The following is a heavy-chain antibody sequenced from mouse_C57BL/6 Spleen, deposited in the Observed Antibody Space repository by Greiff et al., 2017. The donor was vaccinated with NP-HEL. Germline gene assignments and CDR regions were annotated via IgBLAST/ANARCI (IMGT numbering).Heavy chain of an antibody. CDR3: ASLGEKSY. V-gene: IGHV1-81*01. J-gene: IGHJ2*01. CDR1: GYTFTSYG. CDR2: IYPRSGNT. D-gene: IGHD3-3*01. Sequence: VKLVESGAELARPGASVKLSCKASGYTFTSYGISWVKQRTGQGLEWIGEIYPRSGNTYYNEKFKGKATLTADKSSSTAYMELRSLTSEDSAVYFCASLGEKSYWGQGTTLTVSS.